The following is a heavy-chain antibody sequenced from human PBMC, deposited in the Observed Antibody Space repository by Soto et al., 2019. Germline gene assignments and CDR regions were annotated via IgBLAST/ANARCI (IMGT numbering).Heavy chain of an antibody. J-gene: IGHJ4*02. V-gene: IGHV4-59*01. D-gene: IGHD3-3*01. CDR3: AAVPVLRFLKWLPAYFDY. Sequence: SETLSLTCTVSGGSLSSFYWGWIRRPPGKGLEWIGYIYHSGTTKYNSSLKSRVTMSVDSSKNEFSLKLTSVTAADTAVYYCAAVPVLRFLKWLPAYFDYWGQGTLVTVSS. CDR1: GGSLSSFY. CDR2: IYHSGTT.